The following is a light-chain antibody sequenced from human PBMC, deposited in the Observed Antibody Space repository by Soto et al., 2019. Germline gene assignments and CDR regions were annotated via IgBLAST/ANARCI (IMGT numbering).Light chain of an antibody. CDR3: QQLNSYPRT. CDR2: AAS. V-gene: IGKV1-9*01. CDR1: QDISSY. Sequence: DIQLTQSPSFMSASVGDRVTITCRASQDISSYLAWYQQKPGKAPKLLIYAASTLQSGVPSRFSGRGSGTEFTLTISSLQPEDFATYYCQQLNSYPRTFGQGTKVEIK. J-gene: IGKJ1*01.